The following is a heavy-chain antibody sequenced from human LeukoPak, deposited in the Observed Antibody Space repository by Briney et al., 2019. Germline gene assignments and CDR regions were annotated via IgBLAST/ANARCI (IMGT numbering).Heavy chain of an antibody. Sequence: GASVKVSCKASGYTFTSYGISWVRQAPGQGLEWMGWISAYNGNTNYAQKLQGRVTMTTDTSTSTAYMELRSLRSEDTAVYYCARGRGQLSSSWYVKMSVDYYYYGMDVWGQGTTVTVSS. CDR2: ISAYNGNT. CDR1: GYTFTSYG. J-gene: IGHJ6*02. CDR3: ARGRGQLSSSWYVKMSVDYYYYGMDV. D-gene: IGHD6-13*01. V-gene: IGHV1-18*01.